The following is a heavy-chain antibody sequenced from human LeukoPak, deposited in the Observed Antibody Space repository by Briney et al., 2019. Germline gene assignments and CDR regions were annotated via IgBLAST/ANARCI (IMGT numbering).Heavy chain of an antibody. J-gene: IGHJ5*02. CDR3: ARGCPRSEDWFDP. V-gene: IGHV4-34*01. Sequence: SETLSLTCAVCGGSFSGYYWSWIRQPPGKGLEWIGEINHSGSTNYNPSLKSRVTISVDTSKNQFSLKLSSVTAADTAVYYCARGCPRSEDWFDPWGQGTLVTVSS. CDR1: GGSFSGYY. CDR2: INHSGST.